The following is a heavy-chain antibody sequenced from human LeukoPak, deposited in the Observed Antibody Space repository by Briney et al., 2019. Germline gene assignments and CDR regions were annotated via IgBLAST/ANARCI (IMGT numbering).Heavy chain of an antibody. CDR3: ASPSAAGTPYYFDY. CDR1: GGSFSGYY. J-gene: IGHJ4*02. D-gene: IGHD6-13*01. CDR2: INHSGST. V-gene: IGHV4-34*01. Sequence: SETLSLTCAVYGGSFSGYYWSWIRQPPGKGLEWIGEINHSGSTNYNPSLKSRVTISVDTSKNQFSLKLSSVTAADTAVYYRASPSAAGTPYYFDYWGQGTLVTVSS.